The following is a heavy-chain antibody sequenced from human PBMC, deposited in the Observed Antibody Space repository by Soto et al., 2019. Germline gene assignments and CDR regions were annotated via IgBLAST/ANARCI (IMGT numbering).Heavy chain of an antibody. V-gene: IGHV1-69*08. D-gene: IGHD2-2*03. CDR1: GGTFSRYT. CDR2: IIPILGIA. J-gene: IGHJ4*02. CDR3: ARDGYCSSSSCYFENDY. Sequence: QVQLVQSGAEVKKPGYSVKVSCKSSGGTFSRYTISWVRRAPGQGLECMGRIIPILGIANYAQKFQGRVTITADKSTSTAYMELSSLRSEDTAVYYCARDGYCSSSSCYFENDYWGQGTLVTVSS.